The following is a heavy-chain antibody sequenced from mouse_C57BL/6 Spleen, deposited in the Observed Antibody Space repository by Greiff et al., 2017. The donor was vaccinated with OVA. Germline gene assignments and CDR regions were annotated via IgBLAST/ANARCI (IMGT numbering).Heavy chain of an antibody. V-gene: IGHV1-7*01. D-gene: IGHD2-4*01. CDR3: ARANDYDRHGDYAMDY. J-gene: IGHJ4*01. Sequence: VQLKESGAELAKPGASVKLSCKASGYTFTSYWMHWVKQRPGQGLEWIGYINPSSGYTKYNQKFKDKATLTADKSSSTAYMQLSSLTYEDSAVYYCARANDYDRHGDYAMDYWGQGTSVTVSS. CDR2: INPSSGYT. CDR1: GYTFTSYW.